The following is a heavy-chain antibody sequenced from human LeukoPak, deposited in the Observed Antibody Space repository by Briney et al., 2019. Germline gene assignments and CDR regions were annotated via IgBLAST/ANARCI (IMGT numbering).Heavy chain of an antibody. CDR3: ARDVDYDSSGYC. J-gene: IGHJ3*01. V-gene: IGHV1-2*02. D-gene: IGHD3-22*01. CDR2: INPNSGGT. CDR1: GYTFTGYY. Sequence: GASVKVSCKASGYTFTGYYMHWVRQAPGQGLEWMGWINPNSGGTNYAQKLQGRVTMTTDTSTSTAYMELRSLRSDDTAVYYCARDVDYDSSGYCWGQGTMVTVSS.